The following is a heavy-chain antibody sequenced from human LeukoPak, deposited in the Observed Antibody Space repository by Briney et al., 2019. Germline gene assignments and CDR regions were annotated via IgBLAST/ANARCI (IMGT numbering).Heavy chain of an antibody. CDR3: ARGSGRYSSQVTS. Sequence: PSETLSLTCTVSGDSISNYYWSWIREPPEKGLGYIGYIYYRGSTSYNPSLKSRVTISVDTSKNQFSLKLSSGTAAATAVYYWARGSGRYSSQVTSWGQGTLVTVSS. CDR1: GDSISNYY. J-gene: IGHJ5*02. V-gene: IGHV4-59*01. D-gene: IGHD1-26*01. CDR2: IYYRGST.